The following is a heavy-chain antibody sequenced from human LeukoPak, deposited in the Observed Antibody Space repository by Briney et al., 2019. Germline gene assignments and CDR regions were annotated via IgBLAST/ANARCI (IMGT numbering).Heavy chain of an antibody. CDR3: ARAIAAAGKTRYYFDY. J-gene: IGHJ4*02. D-gene: IGHD6-13*01. V-gene: IGHV3-53*01. Sequence: GGSLRLSCVASGFTVSSNYMTWVRQAPGKGLEWVSVIYSAGSTYYADSVKGRFTISRDNSKNSLYLQMNSLRAEDTALYHCARAIAAAGKTRYYFDYWGQGTLVTVSS. CDR2: IYSAGST. CDR1: GFTVSSNY.